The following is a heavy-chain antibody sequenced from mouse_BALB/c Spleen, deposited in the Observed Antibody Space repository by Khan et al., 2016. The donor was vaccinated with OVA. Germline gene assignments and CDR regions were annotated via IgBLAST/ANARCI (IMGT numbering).Heavy chain of an antibody. CDR3: AMAYYGNYREAMDY. Sequence: QVQLKESGPGLVAPSQSLSITCTVSGFSLTGYGVNWVRQPPGKGLEWLGMIWGDGSTDYYSALKSRLSISKDNSKSQVFLKMNSLHTDDTAMYYCAMAYYGNYREAMDYWGQGTSVTVSS. CDR1: GFSLTGYG. D-gene: IGHD2-10*01. V-gene: IGHV2-6-7*01. CDR2: IWGDGST. J-gene: IGHJ4*01.